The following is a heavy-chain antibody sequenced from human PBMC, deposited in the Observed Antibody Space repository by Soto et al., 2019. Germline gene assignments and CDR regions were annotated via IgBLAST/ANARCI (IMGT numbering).Heavy chain of an antibody. CDR3: ARFSRSHDTEY. CDR2: INQDGSQR. V-gene: IGHV3-7*05. Sequence: EEQLVESGGGLVQPGESLTLSCTTPGFTFNNYWMSWLRQAPGKGLVWVANINQDGSQRYYVDSVKGRFTFSRDNAKTSLFLQSNSLIVEDTALYYCARFSRSHDTEYWAQGTLVSVS. J-gene: IGHJ4*02. CDR1: GFTFNNYW.